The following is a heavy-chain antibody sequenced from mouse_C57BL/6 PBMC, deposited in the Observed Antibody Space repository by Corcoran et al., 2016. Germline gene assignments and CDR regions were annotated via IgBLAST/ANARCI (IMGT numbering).Heavy chain of an antibody. CDR1: GYTFTDYY. V-gene: IGHV1-75*01. D-gene: IGHD3-2*02. J-gene: IGHJ4*01. Sequence: QVQLQQSGPELVKPGASVKISCKASGYTFTDYYINWVKQRPGQGLEWIGWIFPGSGSTYYNEKFKGKATLTVDKSSSTAYMLLRSLTFEDSAVYFVAISLRQLRGMDYWGQGTSVTVSS. CDR2: IFPGSGST. CDR3: AISLRQLRGMDY.